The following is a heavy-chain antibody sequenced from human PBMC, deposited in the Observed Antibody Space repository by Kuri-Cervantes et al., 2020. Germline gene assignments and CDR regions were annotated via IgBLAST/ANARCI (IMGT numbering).Heavy chain of an antibody. V-gene: IGHV3-72*01. CDR2: IRNKVDSYTT. D-gene: IGHD4-17*01. Sequence: GGSLRLSCAASGFTFSSYAMSWVRQAPGKGLEWVGRIRNKVDSYTTEYAASVKGRFSISRDDSKTSLYLRMNSLKTEDTAVYYCARGPHYGDYEGGEYFDYWGQGTLVTVSS. CDR3: ARGPHYGDYEGGEYFDY. J-gene: IGHJ4*02. CDR1: GFTFSSYA.